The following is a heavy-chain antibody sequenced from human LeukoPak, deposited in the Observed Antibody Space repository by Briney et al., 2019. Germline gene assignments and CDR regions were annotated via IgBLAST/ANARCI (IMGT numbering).Heavy chain of an antibody. CDR1: GYSFTTYW. CDR3: ARQGGYCSGGSCYSKANALDH. V-gene: IGHV5-51*01. J-gene: IGHJ4*02. Sequence: GESLKISCKGSGYSFTTYWIGWVRQMPGKGLEWMGIIYPGDSDTRYSPSFQGQVTISADKSISTAYLQWSSLKASDTAMYYCARQGGYCSGGSCYSKANALDHWGQGTLVTVSS. CDR2: IYPGDSDT. D-gene: IGHD2-15*01.